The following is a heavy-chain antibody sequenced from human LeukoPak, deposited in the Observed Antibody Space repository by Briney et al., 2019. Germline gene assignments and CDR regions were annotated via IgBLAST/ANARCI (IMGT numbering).Heavy chain of an antibody. CDR1: GFTFSDYY. V-gene: IGHV3-11*01. Sequence: GGSLRLSCATSGFTFSDYYMSWIRQAPGKGLEWVSYISSSGSTIYYADSVKGRFTISRDNAKNSLYLQMNSLRAEDTAVYYCARARLPSYYFDYWGQGTLVTVSS. D-gene: IGHD3-16*01. CDR2: ISSSGSTI. J-gene: IGHJ4*02. CDR3: ARARLPSYYFDY.